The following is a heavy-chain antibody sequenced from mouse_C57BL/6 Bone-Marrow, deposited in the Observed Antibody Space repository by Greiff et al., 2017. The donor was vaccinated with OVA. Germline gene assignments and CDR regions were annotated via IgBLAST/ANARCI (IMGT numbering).Heavy chain of an antibody. CDR3: ARGYDAMDY. CDR1: GYTFTSYW. CDR2: IDPSDSYT. Sequence: QVQLQQPGAELVMPGASVKLSCKASGYTFTSYWMHWVKQRPGQGLEWIGEIDPSDSYTNYNQKFKGKSTLTVDKSSSTAYMQLSSLTSEDSAVYYCARGYDAMDYWGQGTSVTVSS. V-gene: IGHV1-69*01. J-gene: IGHJ4*01.